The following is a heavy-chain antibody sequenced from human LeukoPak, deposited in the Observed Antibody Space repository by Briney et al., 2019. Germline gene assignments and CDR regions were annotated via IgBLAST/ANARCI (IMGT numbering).Heavy chain of an antibody. D-gene: IGHD2-2*01. J-gene: IGHJ6*03. CDR3: ARVDEYCSTTSCYLNYMDV. CDR1: GFTFSSYW. CDR2: IKQEGSGK. V-gene: IGHV3-7*01. Sequence: PGGSLRLSCAASGFTFSSYWMTWVRQAPGKGLEWVANIKQEGSGKYHVDSVKGRFTISRDNAKNSLYLQMNSLRAEDTAVYYCARVDEYCSTTSCYLNYMDVWGKGTTVTVSS.